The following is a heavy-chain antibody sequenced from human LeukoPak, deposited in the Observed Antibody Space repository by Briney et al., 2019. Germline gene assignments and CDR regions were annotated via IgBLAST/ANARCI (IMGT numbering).Heavy chain of an antibody. D-gene: IGHD6-13*01. CDR1: SVSLTNYY. V-gene: IGHV4-4*08. Sequence: SETLSLTCTVSSVSLTNYYWSWIRQPPGKGLEWIGNIYPSGTTYYNPSLKTRVTISVDTSKNQFSLKLSSVTAADTAVYFCARAYSSSWYFNWFDPWGQGTLVTVSS. CDR3: ARAYSSSWYFNWFDP. J-gene: IGHJ5*02. CDR2: IYPSGTT.